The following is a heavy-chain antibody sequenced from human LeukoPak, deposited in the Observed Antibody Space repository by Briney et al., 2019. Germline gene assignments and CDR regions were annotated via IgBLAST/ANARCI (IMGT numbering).Heavy chain of an antibody. CDR1: GGSISSSSYY. CDR3: ARRYYCGGDCYYSYFQH. Sequence: SETLSLTCTVSGGSISSSSYYWGWIRQPPGKGLEWIGSIYYSGSTYYNPSLKSRVTISVDTSKNQFSLKLISVTAADTAVYYCARRYYCGGDCYYSYFQHWGQGTLVTVSS. J-gene: IGHJ1*01. D-gene: IGHD2-21*01. V-gene: IGHV4-39*01. CDR2: IYYSGST.